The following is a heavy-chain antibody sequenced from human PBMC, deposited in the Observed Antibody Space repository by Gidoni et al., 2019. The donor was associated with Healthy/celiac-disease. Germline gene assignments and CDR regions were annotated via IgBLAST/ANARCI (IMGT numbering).Heavy chain of an antibody. CDR1: GGSISSSSYY. D-gene: IGHD3-10*01. CDR3: AREGLYYYGSGSYYEIDY. V-gene: IGHV4-39*07. CDR2: IYYSGST. Sequence: QLHLPESGPGLVKPSETLSLTCTVSGGSISSSSYYWGCLRQPPGKGLEWIGSIYYSGSTYSNPSHKSRVTISVDTSKNQFSLKLSSVTAADTAVYYCAREGLYYYGSGSYYEIDYWGQGTLVTVSS. J-gene: IGHJ4*02.